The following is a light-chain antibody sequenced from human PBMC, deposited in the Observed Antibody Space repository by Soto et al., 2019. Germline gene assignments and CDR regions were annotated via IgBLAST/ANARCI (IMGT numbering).Light chain of an antibody. CDR2: DVY. CDR3: CSYAGNYRVV. V-gene: IGLV2-11*01. CDR1: NNDVGGYDY. J-gene: IGLJ2*01. Sequence: QSVLTQPRSVSGSPGQSVTISCTGTNNDVGGYDYVSWYQQHPGKAPKVIIYDVYKRPSGVPDRISGSKSGNTASLTISGLQAEDEASFYCCSYAGNYRVVFGGGTKVTVL.